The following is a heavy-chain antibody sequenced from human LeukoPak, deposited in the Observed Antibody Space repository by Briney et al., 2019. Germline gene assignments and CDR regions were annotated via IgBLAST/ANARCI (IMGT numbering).Heavy chain of an antibody. D-gene: IGHD3-10*01. J-gene: IGHJ4*02. CDR1: GFTFSSYA. Sequence: PGGSLRLSCAASGFTFSSYAMSWVRQAPEKGLEWVSYISGGANDINYADSVRGRFTISRDNAKNSLYLQMNSLRAEDTAVYYCATGSQIREADYWGQGTLVTVSS. CDR3: ATGSQIREADY. V-gene: IGHV3-21*05. CDR2: ISGGANDI.